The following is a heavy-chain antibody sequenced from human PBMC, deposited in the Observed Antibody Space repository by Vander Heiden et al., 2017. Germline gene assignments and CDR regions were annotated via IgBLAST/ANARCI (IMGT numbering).Heavy chain of an antibody. Sequence: QVQLVQSGTEVKKPGASVKVSCKASGYTFTNFGITWVRQAPGQGLEWMGWVSGNNDNTNYAQKLQDRVTMTTDTSATTAYMELRSLRSDDTAVYYCARGYDSSAHRYRKSTNWFDSWGQGTLVTVSS. D-gene: IGHD3-22*01. V-gene: IGHV1-18*01. CDR1: GYTFTNFG. J-gene: IGHJ5*01. CDR2: VSGNNDNT. CDR3: ARGYDSSAHRYRKSTNWFDS.